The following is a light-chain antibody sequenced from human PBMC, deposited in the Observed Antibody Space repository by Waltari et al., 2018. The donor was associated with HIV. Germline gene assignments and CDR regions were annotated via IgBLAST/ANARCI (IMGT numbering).Light chain of an antibody. J-gene: IGLJ2*01. CDR3: ATCASSLTAVV. Sequence: VLTQPPSVLAGRAQTAALSSAVTSSNIAMSSVTYYHQPPGPTPKLLIYVNNKRPSGVPDRFSGAKSGNSATLDITGLQIGDEADYYCATCASSLTAVVFGGGTKLTVL. V-gene: IGLV1-51*01. CDR1: SSNIAMSS. CDR2: VNN.